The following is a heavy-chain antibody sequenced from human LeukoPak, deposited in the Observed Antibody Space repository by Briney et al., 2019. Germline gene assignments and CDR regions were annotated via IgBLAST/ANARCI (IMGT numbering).Heavy chain of an antibody. CDR1: GFAFTSYA. V-gene: IGHV3-30*18. D-gene: IGHD3-10*01. Sequence: GGSLRLSCAASGFAFTSYAMHWVRQSPGKGLEWVAVTSYDESTKYYVDSVRGRFTISRDNSKNTLYLQMNSLRAEDTAVYYCANENYYGSGSYPDYWGQGTLVTVSS. CDR2: TSYDESTK. CDR3: ANENYYGSGSYPDY. J-gene: IGHJ4*02.